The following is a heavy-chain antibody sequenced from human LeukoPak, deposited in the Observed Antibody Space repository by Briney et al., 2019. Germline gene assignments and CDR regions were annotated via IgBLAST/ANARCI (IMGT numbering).Heavy chain of an antibody. CDR2: ISGNTANT. Sequence: ASVRVSCKASGYSFTIYGISWVRQAPGQRLEWMGWISGNTANTKYAQKLQGRVTVTTDTSTSTAYMELRSLRSDDTAVYYCARDDRDNTWSWWDPWGQGTLVIVSS. D-gene: IGHD1-1*01. V-gene: IGHV1-18*01. CDR1: GYSFTIYG. CDR3: ARDDRDNTWSWWDP. J-gene: IGHJ5*02.